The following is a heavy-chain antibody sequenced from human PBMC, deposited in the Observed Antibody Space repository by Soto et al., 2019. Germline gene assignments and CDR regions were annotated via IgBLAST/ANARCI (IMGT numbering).Heavy chain of an antibody. CDR1: GFTFSRYW. CDR3: ARDQHDYGDYSLNY. V-gene: IGHV3-74*01. J-gene: IGHJ4*02. Sequence: GGSLRLSCAASGFTFSRYWMHWVRQAPGKGLVWVSRINSDGSSTTYADSVKGRFTISRDNAKNTLYLQMNSLRAEDTAVYYCARDQHDYGDYSLNYWGQGTLVTVSS. D-gene: IGHD4-17*01. CDR2: INSDGSST.